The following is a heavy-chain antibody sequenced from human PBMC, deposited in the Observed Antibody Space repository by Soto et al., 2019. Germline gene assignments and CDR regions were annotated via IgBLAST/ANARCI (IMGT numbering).Heavy chain of an antibody. V-gene: IGHV2-5*02. Sequence: QITLKESGPTLVKPTQTLTLTCTFSGFSLSTSEVGVGWVRQPPGKALEWGALIYWDDDKRYSTSLKSRLTIPKATPKHQVVLTMATLDPVDTATYYCAHSMRPRIFSVWRQGTTVSVSS. D-gene: IGHD3-3*01. J-gene: IGHJ6*02. CDR2: IYWDDDK. CDR1: GFSLSTSEVG. CDR3: AHSMRPRIFSV.